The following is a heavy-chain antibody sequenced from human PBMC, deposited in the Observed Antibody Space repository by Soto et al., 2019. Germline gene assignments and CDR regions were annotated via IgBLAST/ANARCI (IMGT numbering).Heavy chain of an antibody. J-gene: IGHJ3*02. D-gene: IGHD1-7*01. CDR3: AKDLPWQTTYAFDI. V-gene: IGHV3-30*18. CDR2: ISYDGSNK. CDR1: GFTFSSYG. Sequence: VGSLRLSCAASGFTFSSYGMHWVRQAPGKGLEWVAVISYDGSNKYYADSVKGRFTISRDNSKNTLYLQMNSLRAEDTAVYYCAKDLPWQTTYAFDIWGQGTMVTVSS.